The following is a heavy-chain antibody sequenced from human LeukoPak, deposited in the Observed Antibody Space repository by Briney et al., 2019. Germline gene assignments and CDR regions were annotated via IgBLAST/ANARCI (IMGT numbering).Heavy chain of an antibody. J-gene: IGHJ4*02. D-gene: IGHD3-16*02. CDR3: ARGYDYVWGSYRHGYFDY. V-gene: IGHV1-18*01. CDR1: GYTFTSYD. CDR2: VSGYNGHT. Sequence: ASVKVSCKASGYTFTSYDINWVRQATGQGLEWMGWVSGYNGHTNYAPRFEDRVNMTTDTSTSTVYMDLKSLKSDDTAVYYCARGYDYVWGSYRHGYFDYWGQGTLVTVSS.